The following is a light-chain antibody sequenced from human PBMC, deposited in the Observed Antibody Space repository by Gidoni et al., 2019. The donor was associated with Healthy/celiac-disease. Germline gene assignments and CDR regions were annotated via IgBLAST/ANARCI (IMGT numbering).Light chain of an antibody. CDR3: QAYDSSLSGSV. V-gene: IGLV1-40*01. CDR1: SSNIGAGYD. Sequence: QSVLPPPPSVSGAPGQRVTISCTGSSSNIGAGYDVHWYQQIPGTAPRLIIYGNSNRPSGGPDRFSGSKSGTSASLAITGLQAEDEADYYCQAYDSSLSGSVFGGGTKLTVL. J-gene: IGLJ2*01. CDR2: GNS.